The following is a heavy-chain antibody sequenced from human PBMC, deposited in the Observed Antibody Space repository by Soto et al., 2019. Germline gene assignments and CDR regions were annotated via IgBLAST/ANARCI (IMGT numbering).Heavy chain of an antibody. CDR3: ARVVWGYSSSWYRRLGGWFDP. CDR1: GDSVSSNSAA. CDR2: TYYRSKWYN. Sequence: SQTLSLTCAISGDSVSSNSAAWNWIRQSPSRGLEWLGRTYYRSKWYNDYAVSVKSRITINPDTSKNQFSLQLNSVTPEDTAVYYCARVVWGYSSSWYRRLGGWFDPWGQGTLVTVSS. J-gene: IGHJ5*02. V-gene: IGHV6-1*01. D-gene: IGHD6-13*01.